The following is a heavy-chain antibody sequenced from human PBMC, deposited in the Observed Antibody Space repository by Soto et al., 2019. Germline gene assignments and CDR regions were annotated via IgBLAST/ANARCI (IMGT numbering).Heavy chain of an antibody. V-gene: IGHV2-26*01. CDR2: IFSNDEK. CDR1: GFSLSNARMG. D-gene: IGHD6-13*01. Sequence: QVTLKESGPVLVKPTETLTLTCTVSGFSLSNARMGVSWIRQPPGKALEWLAHIFSNDEKSYSTSLKSRLTXSXXXXKSQVVLTMTNMDPVDTATYYCARITKHQLVFDYWGQGTLVTVSS. CDR3: ARITKHQLVFDY. J-gene: IGHJ4*02.